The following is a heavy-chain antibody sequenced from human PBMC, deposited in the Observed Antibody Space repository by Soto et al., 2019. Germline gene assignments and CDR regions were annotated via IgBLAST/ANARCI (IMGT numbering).Heavy chain of an antibody. J-gene: IGHJ4*02. CDR2: IYYSGST. D-gene: IGHD5-12*01. CDR1: GGSIISYY. Sequence: SSETLSLTCTVSGGSIISYYWIWIRQPPGKGLEWIGYIYYSGSTNYNPSLKSRVTISVDTSKNQFSLKLSSVTAADTAVYYCARLEEVEMATIFDYWGQGTLVTVSS. V-gene: IGHV4-59*01. CDR3: ARLEEVEMATIFDY.